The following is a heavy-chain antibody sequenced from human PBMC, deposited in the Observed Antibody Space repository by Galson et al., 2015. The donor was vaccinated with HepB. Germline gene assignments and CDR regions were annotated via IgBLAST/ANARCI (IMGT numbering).Heavy chain of an antibody. CDR2: TYYKSKWYN. D-gene: IGHD3-22*01. CDR3: ARETAYYYDSSGSDYYYYMDV. J-gene: IGHJ6*03. Sequence: CAISGDSVSSNRAAWNWIRQSPSRGLEWLGRTYYKSKWYNDYAVSVKSRITINPDTSKNQFSLQLNSVTPEDTAVYYCARETAYYYDSSGSDYYYYMDVWGKGTTVTVSS. V-gene: IGHV6-1*01. CDR1: GDSVSSNRAA.